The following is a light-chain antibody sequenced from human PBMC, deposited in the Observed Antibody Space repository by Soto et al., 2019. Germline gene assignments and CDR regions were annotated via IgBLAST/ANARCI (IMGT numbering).Light chain of an antibody. CDR2: ATS. V-gene: IGKV1-27*01. J-gene: IGKJ1*01. CDR1: QNLNTF. Sequence: QMTQSPSSLSASVGDRVTITCRASQNLNTFLALYQQKPGKAPKLLIYATSTLQSGVASRFSGSGSGTDFTLTISSLQPEDVATYYCQQYNGAPVKFGQGTKVDIK. CDR3: QQYNGAPVK.